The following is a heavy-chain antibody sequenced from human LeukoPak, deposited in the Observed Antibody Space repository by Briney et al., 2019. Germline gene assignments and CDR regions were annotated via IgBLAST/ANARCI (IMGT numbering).Heavy chain of an antibody. D-gene: IGHD6-13*01. CDR3: AKVEAAAADLDY. V-gene: IGHV3-30*02. Sequence: PGGSLRLSCAASGFTFSSYGMHWVRQAPGKGLEWVAVIWYDGSNKYYADSVKGRFTISRDNSKNTLYLQMNSPRAEDTAVYYCAKVEAAAADLDYWGQGTLVTVSS. J-gene: IGHJ4*02. CDR2: IWYDGSNK. CDR1: GFTFSSYG.